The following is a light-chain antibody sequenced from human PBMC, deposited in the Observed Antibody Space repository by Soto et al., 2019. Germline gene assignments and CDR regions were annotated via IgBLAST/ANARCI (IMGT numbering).Light chain of an antibody. CDR1: QSVSSSY. J-gene: IGKJ2*01. V-gene: IGKV3-20*01. Sequence: EIVLTQSPGTLSLSPGERATLSFRASQSVSSSYLAWYQQKPGQAPRLLIYGASSRATGIPDRFSGSGSGTDFTLTISRLEPEDYAVDYCQQYGSLYTFGQGTKLEIK. CDR2: GAS. CDR3: QQYGSLYT.